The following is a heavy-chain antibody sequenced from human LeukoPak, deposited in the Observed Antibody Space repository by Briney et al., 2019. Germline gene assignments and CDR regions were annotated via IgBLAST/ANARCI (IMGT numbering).Heavy chain of an antibody. D-gene: IGHD6-19*01. CDR3: TKKGLPGSSSGLYYFVY. J-gene: IGHJ4*02. CDR2: IRSEAYGGTA. V-gene: IGHV3-49*04. CDR1: GFTFGDYV. Sequence: QPGRSLRLSCAASGFTFGDYVMSWVRQAPGKGLEWVGFIRSEAYGGTAEYAASMKGRFSISRDDSKNIAYLQMHSLQTEDTAVYYCTKKGLPGSSSGLYYFVYGGQETLVTVSS.